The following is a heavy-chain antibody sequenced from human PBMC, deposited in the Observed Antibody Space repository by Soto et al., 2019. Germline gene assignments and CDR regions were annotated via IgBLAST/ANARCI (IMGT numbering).Heavy chain of an antibody. V-gene: IGHV3-48*01. Sequence: PGGSLRLSCAASGFTFSSYSMNWVRQAPGKGLEWVSYISSSSSTIYYADSVKGRFTISRDNAKNSLYLQMNSLRAEDTAVYYCARGPQWLVRVDAFDIWGQGTMVTVSS. CDR1: GFTFSSYS. CDR2: ISSSSSTI. J-gene: IGHJ3*02. D-gene: IGHD6-19*01. CDR3: ARGPQWLVRVDAFDI.